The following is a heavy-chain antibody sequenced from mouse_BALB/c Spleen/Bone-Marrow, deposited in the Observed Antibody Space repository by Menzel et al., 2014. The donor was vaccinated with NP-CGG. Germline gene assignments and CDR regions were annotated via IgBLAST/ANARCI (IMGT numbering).Heavy chain of an antibody. CDR1: GYTFTSYW. V-gene: IGHV1S132*01. CDR2: IFPGTVTP. CDR3: ATRVYGYLWY. Sequence: VQLQQPGAELVKPGASAKLPSKTSGYTFTSYWIQWVKQRPGQGLGWIGEIFPGTVTPYYNEKFKGKATLTIDTSSSTASMQLSSLRSEDSAVYFCATRVYGYLWYWDLDTT. D-gene: IGHD2-2*01. J-gene: IGHJ2*01.